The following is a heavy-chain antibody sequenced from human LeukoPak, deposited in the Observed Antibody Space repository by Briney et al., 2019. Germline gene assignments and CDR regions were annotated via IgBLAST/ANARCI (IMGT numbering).Heavy chain of an antibody. CDR1: GYTFTGYY. CDR2: INPNSGGT. CDR3: AGLIDCSGGSCYTELPLDV. Sequence: ASVKVSCKASGYTFTGYYMHWVRQAPGQGLEWMGWINPNSGGTNYAQKFQGRVTMTRDTPISTAYMELSRLRSDDTAVYYCAGLIDCSGGSCYTELPLDVWGKGTTVTVSS. J-gene: IGHJ6*04. D-gene: IGHD2-15*01. V-gene: IGHV1-2*02.